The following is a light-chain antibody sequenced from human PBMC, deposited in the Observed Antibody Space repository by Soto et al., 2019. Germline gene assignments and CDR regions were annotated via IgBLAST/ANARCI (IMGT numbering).Light chain of an antibody. CDR2: GAS. V-gene: IGKV3-20*01. CDR3: QQYGSSLRT. Sequence: EIVLTQSPCTLSWSPGERATLSCRASQRFISSYLAWYQHKPGQAPRLLIYGASSRATGIPDRLSGSGSGTDFTLTISRLEPEDFAVYYCQQYGSSLRTFGQGTKVDIK. CDR1: QRFISSY. J-gene: IGKJ1*01.